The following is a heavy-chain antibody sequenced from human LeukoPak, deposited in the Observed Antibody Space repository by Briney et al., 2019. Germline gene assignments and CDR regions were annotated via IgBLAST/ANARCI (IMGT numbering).Heavy chain of an antibody. D-gene: IGHD1-26*01. CDR1: GGSILTTNW. CDR2: VHLSGAS. CDR3: ARESGAFCPFGF. V-gene: IGHV4-4*02. J-gene: IGHJ4*02. Sequence: SGTLSLTCAVSGGSILTTNWWSWVRQPPGKGLEWIGEVHLSGASNYNPSLKSRVSMTIDNSKNQLSLKLTSVTAADTAIYYCARESGAFCPFGFWGQGTLVTVSS.